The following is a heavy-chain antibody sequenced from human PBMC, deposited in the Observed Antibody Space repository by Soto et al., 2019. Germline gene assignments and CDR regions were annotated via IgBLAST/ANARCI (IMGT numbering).Heavy chain of an antibody. D-gene: IGHD6-6*01. J-gene: IGHJ4*02. Sequence: PSETLSLTCTVSGGSISSSSYYWGWIRQPPGKGLEWIGGIYYSGSTYYNPSLKSRVTISVDTSKNQFSLKLSSVTAADTAVYYCARDSSSGEDYWGQGTLVTVSS. V-gene: IGHV4-39*01. CDR1: GGSISSSSYY. CDR3: ARDSSSGEDY. CDR2: IYYSGST.